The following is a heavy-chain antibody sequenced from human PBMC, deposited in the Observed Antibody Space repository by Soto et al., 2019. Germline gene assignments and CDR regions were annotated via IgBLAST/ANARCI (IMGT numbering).Heavy chain of an antibody. CDR3: ARNAITRIHNYYYYYGMDV. CDR2: IIPIFGTA. J-gene: IGHJ6*02. V-gene: IGHV1-69*06. D-gene: IGHD3-10*01. Sequence: SVKVSCKASGGTFSSYAISWVRQAPGQGLEWMGGIIPIFGTANYAQKFQGRVTITADKSTSTAYMELSSLRSEDTAVYYCARNAITRIHNYYYYYGMDVWGQGTTVTVSS. CDR1: GGTFSSYA.